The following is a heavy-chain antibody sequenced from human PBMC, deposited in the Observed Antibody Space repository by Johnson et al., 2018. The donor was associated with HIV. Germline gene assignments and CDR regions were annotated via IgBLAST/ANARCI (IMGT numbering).Heavy chain of an antibody. D-gene: IGHD6-13*01. CDR2: IHYDGSNK. Sequence: QVQLVESGGGVVQPGGSLRLSCAASGFTFSSYGMHWVRQAPGKGLEWVAFIHYDGSNKYYADSVKGRFTISRDNSKNMLYLQMNSLRAEDTAVYYCGMYSSSWYMVSSQKHDAFDIWGQGTMVTV. CDR3: GMYSSSWYMVSSQKHDAFDI. J-gene: IGHJ3*02. V-gene: IGHV3-30*02. CDR1: GFTFSSYG.